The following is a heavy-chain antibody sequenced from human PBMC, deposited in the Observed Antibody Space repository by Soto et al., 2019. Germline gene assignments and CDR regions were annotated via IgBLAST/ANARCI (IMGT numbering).Heavy chain of an antibody. V-gene: IGHV4-31*03. CDR3: ASAPYGPWQSRFDP. J-gene: IGHJ5*02. Sequence: SETLSLTCTVSGGSISSGGYYWSWIRQHPGKGLEWIGYIYYSGSTYYNPSLKSRVTISVDTSRNQFSLKLSSVTAADTAVYYCASAPYGPWQSRFDPWGQGTLVTVSS. CDR1: GGSISSGGYY. D-gene: IGHD3-10*01. CDR2: IYYSGST.